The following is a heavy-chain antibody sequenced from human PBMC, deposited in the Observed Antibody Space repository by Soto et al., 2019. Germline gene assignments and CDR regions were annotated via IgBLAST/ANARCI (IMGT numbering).Heavy chain of an antibody. Sequence: EVQLLESGGGLVQPGGSLRLSCAASGFTFDDYAMHWVRQAPGKGLEWVSGISWNSGSIGYADSVKGRFTISRDNAKNSLYLQMNSLSAEDTALYYCAKDKSGSYRYYFDYWGQGPLVTVSS. V-gene: IGHV3-9*01. J-gene: IGHJ4*02. CDR2: ISWNSGSI. CDR1: GFTFDDYA. CDR3: AKDKSGSYRYYFDY. D-gene: IGHD1-26*01.